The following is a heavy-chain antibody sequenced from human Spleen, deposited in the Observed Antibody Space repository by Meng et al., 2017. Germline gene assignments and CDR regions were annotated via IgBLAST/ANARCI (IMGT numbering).Heavy chain of an antibody. Sequence: GESLKISCAASGFTFSDYAMNWVRQAPGKGLEWVSSITSSSSYIYYGDSVKGRFTISRDYAKNSLFLQMNSLRAEDTAVYYCARHGYSSGWYRLYDAFDIWGQGTMVTVSS. V-gene: IGHV3-21*01. J-gene: IGHJ3*02. D-gene: IGHD6-19*01. CDR2: ITSSSSYI. CDR1: GFTFSDYA. CDR3: ARHGYSSGWYRLYDAFDI.